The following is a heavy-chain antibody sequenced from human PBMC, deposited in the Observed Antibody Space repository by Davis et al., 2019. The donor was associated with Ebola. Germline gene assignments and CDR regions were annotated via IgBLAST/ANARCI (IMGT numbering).Heavy chain of an antibody. D-gene: IGHD2-2*01. V-gene: IGHV3-30*02. Sequence: PGGSLRLSCAASGFSFSGHGIHWVRQAPGRGLEWVAFIRYDGHETQYVESVKDRFTVSRDNSHDLLSLEMNSLRVEDSGLYFCARDRVRLPSSPCTSAGCRVFDLWGQGALVTVSP. CDR2: IRYDGHET. J-gene: IGHJ4*02. CDR3: ARDRVRLPSSPCTSAGCRVFDL. CDR1: GFSFSGHG.